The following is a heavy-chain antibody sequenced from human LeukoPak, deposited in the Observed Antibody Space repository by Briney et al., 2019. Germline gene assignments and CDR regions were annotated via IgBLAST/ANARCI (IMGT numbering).Heavy chain of an antibody. CDR1: GITFSSFG. J-gene: IGHJ5*02. D-gene: IGHD7-27*01. CDR2: IWYDGSNE. V-gene: IGHV3-33*01. Sequence: GGSLRLSCVASGITFSSFGMHWVRQAPGKGLDWVAFIWYDGSNEYYADSVKGRFTIFRDNSKNTLYLQMNSLRGDDTAVYYCARDSPLTAGPFDPWGQGTLVTVSS. CDR3: ARDSPLTAGPFDP.